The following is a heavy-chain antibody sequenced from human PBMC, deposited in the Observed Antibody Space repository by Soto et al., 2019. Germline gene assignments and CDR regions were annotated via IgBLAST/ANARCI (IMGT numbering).Heavy chain of an antibody. D-gene: IGHD4-17*01. CDR2: IFYSEST. CDR1: GASISRGDYY. V-gene: IGHV4-30-4*01. J-gene: IGHJ4*02. CDR3: ARVAYGDYGVLDY. Sequence: SETLSLTCTVSGASISRGDYYWGWIRQPPGKGLERIGYIFYSESTYYNPSLKSRVTISVDTSKNQFSLMLNSVTAADTAVYHCARVAYGDYGVLDYWGQGTLVTVSS.